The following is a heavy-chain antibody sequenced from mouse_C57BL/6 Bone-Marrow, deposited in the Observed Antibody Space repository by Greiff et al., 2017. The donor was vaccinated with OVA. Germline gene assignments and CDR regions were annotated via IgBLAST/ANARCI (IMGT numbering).Heavy chain of an antibody. D-gene: IGHD4-1*01. CDR3: AKTGTRFAY. CDR1: GFSLTSYG. CDR2: IWSGGST. V-gene: IGHV2-2*01. Sequence: VMLVESGPGLVQPSQSLSITCTVSGFSLTSYGVHWVRQSPGKGLERLGVIWSGGSTDYNAAFISRLSISKDNSKSQVFFKMNSLQADDTAIYYCAKTGTRFAYWGQGTLVTVSA. J-gene: IGHJ3*01.